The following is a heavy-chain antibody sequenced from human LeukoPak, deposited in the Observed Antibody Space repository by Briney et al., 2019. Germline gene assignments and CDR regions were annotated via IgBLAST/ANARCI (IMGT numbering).Heavy chain of an antibody. CDR3: ATDNSWSFES. D-gene: IGHD6-13*01. V-gene: IGHV3-74*01. CDR2: INDDGSDT. J-gene: IGHJ4*02. CDR1: GFTFKLYW. Sequence: GGSLRLSCAASGFTFKLYWMHWVRQVPGKRPVWVSRINDDGSDTIYADSVRGRFTISRDDAKNTVYLQMNNLRVEDTAVYYCATDNSWSFESWGQGTLVTVSS.